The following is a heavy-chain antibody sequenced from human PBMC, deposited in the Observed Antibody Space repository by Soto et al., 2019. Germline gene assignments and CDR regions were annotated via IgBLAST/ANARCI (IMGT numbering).Heavy chain of an antibody. CDR1: GFTFSSFG. D-gene: IGHD3-10*01. J-gene: IGHJ5*02. V-gene: IGHV3-33*01. CDR3: ERFTGHTMALYL. CDR2: VWYDGSKS. Sequence: QPGGSLRLSCAASGFTFSSFGIHWVRQAPGKGLEWVTVVWYDGSKSYYADSVKGRFTVSKDNSKDTVSLQMNSLRVEDTAVYYCERFTGHTMALYLWGQGTLDPVSA.